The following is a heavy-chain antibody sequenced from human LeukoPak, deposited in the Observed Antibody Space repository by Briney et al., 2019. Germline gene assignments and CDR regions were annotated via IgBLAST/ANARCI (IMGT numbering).Heavy chain of an antibody. CDR2: IKQDGSEK. D-gene: IGHD3-3*01. V-gene: IGHV3-7*01. J-gene: IGHJ4*02. Sequence: GGSLRLSCAASRFIFSSYWMSWVRQAPGKGLEWVANIKQDGSEKYYVDSVKGRFTISRDNAENSLFLEMNSLRAEDTAVYYCARHVRFEGVDYWGQGTLVTVSS. CDR3: ARHVRFEGVDY. CDR1: RFIFSSYW.